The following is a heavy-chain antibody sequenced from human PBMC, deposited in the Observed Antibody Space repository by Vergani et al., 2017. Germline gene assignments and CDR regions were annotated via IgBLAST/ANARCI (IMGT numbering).Heavy chain of an antibody. CDR3: AKDHWYSGSYSEFDY. D-gene: IGHD1-26*01. CDR2: IRSKANSYAT. Sequence: EVQLVESGGGLVQPGGSLKLSCAASGFTFSGSAMHWVRQASGKGLEWVGRIRSKANSYATAYAASVKGRFTISRDDSKNTAYLQMNSLKTEDTAVYYCAKDHWYSGSYSEFDYWGQGTLVTVSS. V-gene: IGHV3-73*01. J-gene: IGHJ4*02. CDR1: GFTFSGSA.